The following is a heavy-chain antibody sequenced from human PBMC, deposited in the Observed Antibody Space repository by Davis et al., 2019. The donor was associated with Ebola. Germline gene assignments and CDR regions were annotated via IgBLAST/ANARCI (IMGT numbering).Heavy chain of an antibody. CDR3: ATLDILTAYIPYAMDV. Sequence: AASVKVSCKGSGYIFSDHYMHWVQGAPGKGLEWVGLVDPKGGKTVYAEKFQDRVTITADKSTDTVFMELSSLRYEDTAVYYCATLDILTAYIPYAMDVWDQGTTVTVS. J-gene: IGHJ6*02. V-gene: IGHV1-69-2*01. CDR1: GYIFSDHY. D-gene: IGHD3-9*01. CDR2: VDPKGGKT.